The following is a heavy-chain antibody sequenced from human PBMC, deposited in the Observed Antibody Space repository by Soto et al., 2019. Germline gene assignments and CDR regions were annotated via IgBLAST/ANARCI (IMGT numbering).Heavy chain of an antibody. D-gene: IGHD6-19*01. CDR1: GFTFSSYD. Sequence: EVQLVESGGGLVQPGGSLRLSCAASGFTFSSYDMHWVRQATGKGLEWVSAIGTAGDTYYPGSVKGRFTISRENAKNSLYLQMNSLRAEDTAVYYCARGQYSSGWDGVGLDYYYGMDVWGQGTTVTVSS. V-gene: IGHV3-13*01. CDR3: ARGQYSSGWDGVGLDYYYGMDV. J-gene: IGHJ6*02. CDR2: IGTAGDT.